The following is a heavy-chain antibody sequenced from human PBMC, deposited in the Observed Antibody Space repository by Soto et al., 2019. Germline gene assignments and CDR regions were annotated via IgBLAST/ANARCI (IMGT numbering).Heavy chain of an antibody. CDR3: ARLMGTSFDL. V-gene: IGHV3-72*01. J-gene: IGHJ4*02. CDR1: GFTFTNHY. D-gene: IGHD2-8*01. CDR2: ARNKVNSYII. Sequence: EVQLVESGGGLVQPGGSRGLSVAAPGFTFTNHYMAWVRQAPGKGLEWVGRARNKVNSYIIAYAASVEGRFIISRDDSKNSLYLQMNSLKTEDTAVYFCARLMGTSFDLWGQGTLVTVSS.